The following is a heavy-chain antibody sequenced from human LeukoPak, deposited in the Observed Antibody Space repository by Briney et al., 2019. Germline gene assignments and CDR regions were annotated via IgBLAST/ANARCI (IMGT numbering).Heavy chain of an antibody. Sequence: GGSLRLSCAGSRFTLSNYGMHWVRQAPGRGLQWVAFIRYDGANKNYADSVKGRFTISRDNAKNSLYLQMNSLRAEDTAVYYCAELGITMIGGVWGKGTTVTISS. V-gene: IGHV3-30*02. CDR3: AELGITMIGGV. D-gene: IGHD3-10*02. J-gene: IGHJ6*04. CDR1: RFTLSNYG. CDR2: IRYDGANK.